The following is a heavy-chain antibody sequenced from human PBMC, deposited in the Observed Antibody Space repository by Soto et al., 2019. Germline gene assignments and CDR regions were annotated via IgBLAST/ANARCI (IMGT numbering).Heavy chain of an antibody. CDR3: AKLWGWVSADILTGYYAFGYYYGMDV. D-gene: IGHD3-9*01. Sequence: GGSLRLSCAASGFTFSSYAMSWVRQAPGKGLEWVSAISGSGGSTYYADSVKGRFTISRDNSKNTLYLQMNSLRAEDTAVYYCAKLWGWVSADILTGYYAFGYYYGMDVWGQGTTVTVSS. CDR2: ISGSGGST. CDR1: GFTFSSYA. J-gene: IGHJ6*02. V-gene: IGHV3-23*01.